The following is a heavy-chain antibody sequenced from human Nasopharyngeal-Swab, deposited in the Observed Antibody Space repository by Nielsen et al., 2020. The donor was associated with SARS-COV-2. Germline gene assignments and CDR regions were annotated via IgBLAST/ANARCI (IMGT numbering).Heavy chain of an antibody. CDR2: FDPADGET. J-gene: IGHJ4*02. CDR3: ATVHAWGGYRHNFDY. V-gene: IGHV1-24*01. Sequence: WVRQAPGQGLEWMGGFDPADGETIYAQKFQGRVTMTEDTSTDTAHMELSSLRSEDTAVYYCATVHAWGGYRHNFDYWGQGTLVTVSS. D-gene: IGHD5-12*01.